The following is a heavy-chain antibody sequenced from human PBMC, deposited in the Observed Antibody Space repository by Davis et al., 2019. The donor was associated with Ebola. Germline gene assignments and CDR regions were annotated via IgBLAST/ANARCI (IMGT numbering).Heavy chain of an antibody. D-gene: IGHD3-22*01. CDR2: ISYDGSNK. V-gene: IGHV3-30-3*01. J-gene: IGHJ4*02. CDR1: GFTFSSYA. Sequence: GESLKISCAASGFTFSSYAMHWVRQAPGTGLEWVAVISYDGSNKYYADSVKGRFTISRDNSKNTLYLQMNSLRAEDTAVYYCARDFGLGDSSGYYYSYFDYWGQGTLVTVSS. CDR3: ARDFGLGDSSGYYYSYFDY.